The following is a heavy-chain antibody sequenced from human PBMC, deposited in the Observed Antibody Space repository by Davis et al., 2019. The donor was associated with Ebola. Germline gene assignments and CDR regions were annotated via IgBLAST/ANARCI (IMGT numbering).Heavy chain of an antibody. CDR2: IYPGDSDT. D-gene: IGHD6-13*01. CDR1: GYSFTSYW. V-gene: IGHV5-51*01. CDR3: ARVSGSSSEYNWFDP. J-gene: IGHJ5*02. Sequence: GESLKISCKGSGYSFTSYWIGWVRQMPGKGLEWMGIIYPGDSDTRYSPSFQGQVTISADKSISTAYLQWSSLKASDTAMYYCARVSGSSSEYNWFDPWGQGTLVTVSS.